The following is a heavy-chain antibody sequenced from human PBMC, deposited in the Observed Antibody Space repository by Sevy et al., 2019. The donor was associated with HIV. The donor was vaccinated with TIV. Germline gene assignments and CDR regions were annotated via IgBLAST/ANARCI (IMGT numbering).Heavy chain of an antibody. Sequence: GGSLRLSCAASGFTFSKYSMSWVRQPPGKGLGWVSTLSFGCGEINHADSVKGRFTISRDNSKNSLYLQMNNLRAEDTAVYYCAREGCTKPHDYWGQGTVVTVSS. D-gene: IGHD2-8*01. CDR1: GFTFSKYS. CDR2: LSFGCGEI. V-gene: IGHV3-23*01. CDR3: AREGCTKPHDY. J-gene: IGHJ4*02.